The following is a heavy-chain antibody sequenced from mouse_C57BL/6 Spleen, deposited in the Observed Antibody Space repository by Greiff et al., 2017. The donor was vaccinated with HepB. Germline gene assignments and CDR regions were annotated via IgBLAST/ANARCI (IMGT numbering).Heavy chain of an antibody. CDR2: IEPKSGGT. D-gene: IGHD2-4*01. Sequence: VQLQQPGAELVKPGASVKLSCKATGYTFTSYWMHWVKQRPGRGLEWIGRIEPKSGGTKYNEKFKSKATLTADKPSSTAYMQLSSLTSEDSAVYYCGGSLDYDGRGGGWGTGTTVTVSS. CDR1: GYTFTSYW. CDR3: GGSLDYDGRGGG. V-gene: IGHV1-72*01. J-gene: IGHJ1*03.